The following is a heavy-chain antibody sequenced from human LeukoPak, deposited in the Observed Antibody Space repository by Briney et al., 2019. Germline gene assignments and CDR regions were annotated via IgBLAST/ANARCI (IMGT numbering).Heavy chain of an antibody. Sequence: ASVKVSCKASGYTFTGYYMHWVRQAPGQGLEWMGRINPNSGGTNYAQKFQGRVTMTRDTSISTAYMELSRLRSDDTAVYYCARVSSPLQYNWFDPWGQGTLVTVSS. V-gene: IGHV1-2*06. CDR2: INPNSGGT. CDR1: GYTFTGYY. D-gene: IGHD1-14*01. CDR3: ARVSSPLQYNWFDP. J-gene: IGHJ5*02.